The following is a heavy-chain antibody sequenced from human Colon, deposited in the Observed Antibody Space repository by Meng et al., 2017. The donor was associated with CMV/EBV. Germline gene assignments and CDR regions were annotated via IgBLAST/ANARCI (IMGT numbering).Heavy chain of an antibody. CDR2: TYYRSKWFN. Sequence: LRLSCATSEASVANNGAAWNWSRQSPSRGLEWLGRTYYRSKWFNDYALSMKSRITINPASSKNQFCLQLNSVTPADTAVYYCVRAPPYCLSCFDYWGQGTLVTVSS. V-gene: IGHV6-1*01. CDR1: EASVANNGAA. J-gene: IGHJ4*02. D-gene: IGHD2-21*01. CDR3: VRAPPYCLSCFDY.